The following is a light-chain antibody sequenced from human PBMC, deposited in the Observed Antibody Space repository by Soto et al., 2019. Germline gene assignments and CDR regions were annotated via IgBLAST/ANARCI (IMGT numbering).Light chain of an antibody. CDR3: QQRSSWIT. J-gene: IGKJ5*01. CDR1: QSVSSY. V-gene: IGKV3-11*01. CDR2: DAS. Sequence: EIVLTQSPATLSLSPGERATLSCRASQSVSSYLAWYQQKPGQAPRLLIYDASNRATGIPARFSGSGSGTDFTLTISSLELEDFAVYYWQQRSSWITVGQGTRLDIE.